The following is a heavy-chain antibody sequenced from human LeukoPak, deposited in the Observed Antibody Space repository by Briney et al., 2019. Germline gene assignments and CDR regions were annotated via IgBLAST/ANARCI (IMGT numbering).Heavy chain of an antibody. CDR3: AKDHLFYGDYQGGYFDL. D-gene: IGHD4-17*01. V-gene: IGHV3-30*02. CDR2: ICYGGSNT. CDR1: GFTFRSYG. Sequence: GGSLRLSRAAPGFTFRSYGMHSVRPAPRKGLYWVSFICYGGSNTYYVDSVKGRFTISRDNSKNTLYLQMNSLRPEDTAIYYCAKDHLFYGDYQGGYFDLWGRGTLVTVSS. J-gene: IGHJ2*01.